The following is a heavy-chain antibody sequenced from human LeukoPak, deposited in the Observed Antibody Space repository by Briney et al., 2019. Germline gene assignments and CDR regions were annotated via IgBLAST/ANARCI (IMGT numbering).Heavy chain of an antibody. CDR1: GFTFSSYA. Sequence: GGSLRLSCAASGFTFSSYAMSWVRQAPGKGLEWVSAISGSGSSTYYADSVKGRFTISRDNSKNTLYLQVNSLRAEDTAVYYCAKNNGNSGGSCYSGWGQGTLVTVSS. CDR3: AKNNGNSGGSCYSG. CDR2: ISGSGSST. V-gene: IGHV3-23*01. D-gene: IGHD2-15*01. J-gene: IGHJ4*02.